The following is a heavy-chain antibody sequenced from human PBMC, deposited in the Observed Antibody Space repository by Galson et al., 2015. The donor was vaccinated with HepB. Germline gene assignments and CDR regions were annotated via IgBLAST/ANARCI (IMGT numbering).Heavy chain of an antibody. CDR2: ISGSGGTT. CDR3: VKDFDY. Sequence: SLRLSCAASGFTFSNYAMSWVRQAPGKGLEWVSVISGSGGTTYNADSVKGRFTISRDNSKNTLYLQMNSLRAEDTAVHYCVKDFDYWGQGTLVTVSS. V-gene: IGHV3-23*01. J-gene: IGHJ4*02. CDR1: GFTFSNYA.